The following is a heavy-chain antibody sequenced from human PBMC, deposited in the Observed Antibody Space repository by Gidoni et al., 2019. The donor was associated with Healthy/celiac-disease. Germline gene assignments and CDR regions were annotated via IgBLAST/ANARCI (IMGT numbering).Heavy chain of an antibody. D-gene: IGHD1-7*01. J-gene: IGHJ3*02. CDR1: GYTFTGYY. CDR3: AREGITGTTKKSDAFDI. Sequence: VQLVQSGAEVKKPGASVKVSCKASGYTFTGYYMHWVRQAPGKGLEWMGWINPNSGGTNYAQKFQGRVTMTRDTSISTAYMELSRLRSDDTAVYYCAREGITGTTKKSDAFDIWGQGTMVTVSS. V-gene: IGHV1-2*02. CDR2: INPNSGGT.